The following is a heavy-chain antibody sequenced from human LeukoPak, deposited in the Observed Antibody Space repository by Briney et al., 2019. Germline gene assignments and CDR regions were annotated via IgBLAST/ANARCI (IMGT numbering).Heavy chain of an antibody. CDR2: ISSSSSYI. CDR1: GFTFSSYS. Sequence: GGSLGLSCAASGFTFSSYSMNWVRQAPGKGLEWVSSISSSSSYIYYADSVKGRFTISRDNAKNSLYLQMNSLRAEDTAVYYCARVRSSGRDAFDIWGQGTMVTVSS. J-gene: IGHJ3*02. D-gene: IGHD6-19*01. V-gene: IGHV3-21*01. CDR3: ARVRSSGRDAFDI.